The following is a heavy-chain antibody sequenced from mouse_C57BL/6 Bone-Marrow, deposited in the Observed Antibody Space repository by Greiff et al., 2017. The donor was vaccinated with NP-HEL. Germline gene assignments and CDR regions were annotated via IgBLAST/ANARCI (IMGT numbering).Heavy chain of an antibody. D-gene: IGHD2-3*01. Sequence: EVQLQESGPVLVKPGASVKMSCKASGYTFTDYYMNWVKQSHGKSLEWIGVINPYNGGTSYNQKFKGKATLTVDKSSSTAYMELDSLTSEDSAVYYCARDPDGYYPYCYAMDYWGQGTSVTVSS. CDR1: GYTFTDYY. J-gene: IGHJ4*01. CDR3: ARDPDGYYPYCYAMDY. V-gene: IGHV1-19*01. CDR2: INPYNGGT.